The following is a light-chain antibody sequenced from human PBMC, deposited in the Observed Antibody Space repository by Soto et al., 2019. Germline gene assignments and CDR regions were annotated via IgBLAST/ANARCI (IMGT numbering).Light chain of an antibody. Sequence: EIVMTQSPASLSLSPGERATLSYRACESVSNNLAWYQQKAGQAPRLLIYGASTRATGIPARFSGSGSGTKFTLTISSLQPDDFATYYCQHYNSYSEAFGQGTKVDIK. CDR3: QHYNSYSEA. V-gene: IGKV3-15*01. CDR1: ESVSNN. CDR2: GAS. J-gene: IGKJ1*01.